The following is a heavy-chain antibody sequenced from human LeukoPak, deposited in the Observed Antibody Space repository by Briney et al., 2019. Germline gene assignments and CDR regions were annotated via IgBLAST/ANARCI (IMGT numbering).Heavy chain of an antibody. CDR3: TTDAGYTSRWYNY. V-gene: IGHV3-15*01. J-gene: IGHJ4*02. D-gene: IGHD6-13*01. Sequence: GGSLRLSCAASGFIFNNAYMCWVRQAPGKGLEWVGRIKNKVDGETADYGAPVKGRFTFSRDESRNRLYLQTNSLKTEDTAVYYCTTDAGYTSRWYNYWGQGTVVTVSS. CDR2: IKNKVDGETA. CDR1: GFIFNNAY.